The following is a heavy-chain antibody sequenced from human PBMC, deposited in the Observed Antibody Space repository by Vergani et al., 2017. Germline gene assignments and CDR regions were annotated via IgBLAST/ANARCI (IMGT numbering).Heavy chain of an antibody. V-gene: IGHV4-34*01. D-gene: IGHD3-16*01. J-gene: IGHJ3*02. CDR3: AGVRGRLLFFRGPQGAFDI. CDR1: GGSFSGYY. Sequence: QVQLQQWGAGLLKPSETLSLTCAVYGGSFSGYYWSWIRQPPGKGLEWIGEINHSGSTNYNPSLKSRVTISVDTSKNQFSLKLSSVTAADTAVYYCAGVRGRLLFFRGPQGAFDIWGQGTMVTVAS. CDR2: INHSGST.